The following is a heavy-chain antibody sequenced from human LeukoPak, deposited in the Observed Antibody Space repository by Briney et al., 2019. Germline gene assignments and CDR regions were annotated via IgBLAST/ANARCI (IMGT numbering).Heavy chain of an antibody. CDR1: GYTFTTYA. Sequence: ASVKVSCKASGYTFTTYAITWVRQAPGQGLEWMGGISAFNGNANYAQKFQGRVTLTTDTSTRTAYMELRSLRSDDTAVYFCAREFKPPGMSMIADFYGVDVWGQGTTVTVSS. J-gene: IGHJ6*02. CDR2: ISAFNGNA. D-gene: IGHD3-22*01. CDR3: AREFKPPGMSMIADFYGVDV. V-gene: IGHV1-18*01.